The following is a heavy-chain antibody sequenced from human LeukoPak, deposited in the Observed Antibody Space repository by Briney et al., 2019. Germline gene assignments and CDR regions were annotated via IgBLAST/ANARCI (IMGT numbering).Heavy chain of an antibody. Sequence: SVKVSCKASGGSFNSYVITWVRQAPGQGLEWMGRIIPILNVANFAQKFQGRVTITADKSTNTAHMELSSLRSKDTAVYYCTREGVYSPDGSGYHRDAFDIWGQGTVVTVSS. D-gene: IGHD3-22*01. CDR3: TREGVYSPDGSGYHRDAFDI. J-gene: IGHJ3*02. V-gene: IGHV1-69*04. CDR1: GGSFNSYV. CDR2: IIPILNVA.